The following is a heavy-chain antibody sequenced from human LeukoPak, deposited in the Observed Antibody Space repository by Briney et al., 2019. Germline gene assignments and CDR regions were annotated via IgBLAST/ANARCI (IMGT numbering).Heavy chain of an antibody. V-gene: IGHV4-31*03. D-gene: IGHD6-19*01. J-gene: IGHJ4*02. CDR3: ARVLAVAGSYYFDY. Sequence: PSETLSLTCTVSGGSISSGGSYWSWIRRHPGKGLEWIGYIYYSGSTYYNPSLESRVTISVDTSKNQFSLKLSSVTAADMAVYYCARVLAVAGSYYFDYWGQGTLVTVSS. CDR1: GGSISSGGSY. CDR2: IYYSGST.